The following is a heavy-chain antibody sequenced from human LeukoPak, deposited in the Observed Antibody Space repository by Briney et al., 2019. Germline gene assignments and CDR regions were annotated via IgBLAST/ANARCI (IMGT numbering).Heavy chain of an antibody. V-gene: IGHV3-30*01. D-gene: IGHD3-3*01. Sequence: DSVRGRFTISRDNSKNTVHLQMNSLRAEDTAVYYCTRDRYNFWSGRDAFDIWGQGTMVTVSS. CDR3: TRDRYNFWSGRDAFDI. J-gene: IGHJ3*02.